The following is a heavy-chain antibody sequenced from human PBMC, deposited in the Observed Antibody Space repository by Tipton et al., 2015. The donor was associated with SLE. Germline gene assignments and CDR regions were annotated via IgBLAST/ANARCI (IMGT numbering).Heavy chain of an antibody. CDR3: ANIASGYSYGTLYGMDV. CDR2: IYTSGST. V-gene: IGHV4-61*09. D-gene: IGHD5-18*01. CDR1: GGSISSGSYY. J-gene: IGHJ6*02. Sequence: TLSLTCTVSGGSISSGSYYWSWIRQPAGKGLEWIGYIYTSGSTNYNPSLKSRVTISVDTSKNQFSLKLSSVTAADTAVYYCANIASGYSYGTLYGMDVWGQGTTGTVSS.